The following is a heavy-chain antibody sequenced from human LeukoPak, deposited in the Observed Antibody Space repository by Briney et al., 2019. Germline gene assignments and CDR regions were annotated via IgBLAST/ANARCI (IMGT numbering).Heavy chain of an antibody. J-gene: IGHJ4*02. V-gene: IGHV3-74*01. CDR3: TRIKWDLTYFDY. CDR1: GYTLNKYW. CDR2: INVDGSSI. Sequence: GGPQRLSCAASGYTLNKYWMLWVRQSPGKGLVGVSRINVDGSSISYAASVKGRFTISRDNARNTLYLQMNSLRAEDTAVYYCTRIKWDLTYFDYWSQGTLVTASS. D-gene: IGHD1-26*01.